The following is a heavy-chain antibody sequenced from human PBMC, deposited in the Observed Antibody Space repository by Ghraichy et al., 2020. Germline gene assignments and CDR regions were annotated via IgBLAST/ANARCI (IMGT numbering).Heavy chain of an antibody. Sequence: SETLSLTCAVYGCSFSGYYWSWIRQPPGKGLEWIGATNHSGSTNYNPSFKSRVTISVDTSTNKFSLKLSSLTAADTAGYYCASENGWTTVTTFIGWGQGVLVTVSS. CDR3: ASENGWTTVTTFIG. D-gene: IGHD4-17*01. J-gene: IGHJ4*02. CDR2: TNHSGST. CDR1: GCSFSGYY. V-gene: IGHV4-34*01.